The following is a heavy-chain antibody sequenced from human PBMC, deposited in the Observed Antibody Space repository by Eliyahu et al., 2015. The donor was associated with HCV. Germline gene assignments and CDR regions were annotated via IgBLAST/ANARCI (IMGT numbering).Heavy chain of an antibody. V-gene: IGHV4-31*03. CDR1: GGSISSGGYY. D-gene: IGHD1-26*01. Sequence: QVQLQESGPGLVKPSQTLSLTCTASGGSISSGGYYWSWIRQHPEKGLEWIGYIYYSGSTYYNPSLKSRVTISVDTSKNQFSLKLSSVTAADTAVYYCARVLRGYSGSYYEVGFVDYWGQGTLVTVSS. CDR2: IYYSGST. J-gene: IGHJ4*02. CDR3: ARVLRGYSGSYYEVGFVDY.